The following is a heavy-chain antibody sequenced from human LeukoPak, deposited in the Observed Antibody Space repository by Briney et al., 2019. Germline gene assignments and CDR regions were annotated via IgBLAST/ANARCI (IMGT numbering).Heavy chain of an antibody. Sequence: SETLSLTCTVSGGSISSYYWGWIRQPPGKGLEWIAYIYYTGSTNYNPSLKSRVTISVDTSKNQFSLKLSSVTAADTAVYYCVRGNYDNRGYSNAFDIWGQGAMVTVSS. CDR1: GGSISSYY. D-gene: IGHD3-22*01. V-gene: IGHV4-59*01. CDR2: IYYTGST. CDR3: VRGNYDNRGYSNAFDI. J-gene: IGHJ3*02.